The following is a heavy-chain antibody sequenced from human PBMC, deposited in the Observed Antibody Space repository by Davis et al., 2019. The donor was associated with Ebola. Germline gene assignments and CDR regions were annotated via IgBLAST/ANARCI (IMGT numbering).Heavy chain of an antibody. V-gene: IGHV4-4*02. CDR2: IHHTGTT. J-gene: IGHJ4*02. CDR1: GDSISSDKW. Sequence: MPSETLSLTCGVSGDSISSDKWWTWVRQAPGKGLEWLGEIHHTGTTNYNPSLKSRLAISIDKSNSRFSLSLNSVTAADTAVYYCARDERPIFGIVTNFAFWGQGTLVTVAS. CDR3: ARDERPIFGIVTNFAF. D-gene: IGHD3-3*01.